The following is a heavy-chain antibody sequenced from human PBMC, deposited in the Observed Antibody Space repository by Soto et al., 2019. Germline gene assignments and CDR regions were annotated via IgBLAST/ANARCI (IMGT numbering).Heavy chain of an antibody. J-gene: IGHJ6*02. CDR1: GGTFSSYA. CDR3: ASGYCSSTSCYLGIDYYYYGMDV. D-gene: IGHD2-2*03. Sequence: GASVKVSCKASGGTFSSYAISWVRQAPGQGLEWMGGIIHIFGTANYAQKFQGRVTITADESTSTAYMELSSLRSEDTAVYYCASGYCSSTSCYLGIDYYYYGMDVWGQGTTVTVSS. CDR2: IIHIFGTA. V-gene: IGHV1-69*13.